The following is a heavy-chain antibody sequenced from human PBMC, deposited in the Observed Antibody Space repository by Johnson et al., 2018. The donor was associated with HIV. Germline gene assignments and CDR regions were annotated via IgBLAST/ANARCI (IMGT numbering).Heavy chain of an antibody. CDR2: ISYAGSEQ. CDR1: GFTFSTYG. CDR3: ARGSRYTYYNDDAYLLHAFDF. V-gene: IGHV3-30*19. D-gene: IGHD3-22*01. J-gene: IGHJ3*01. Sequence: QVQLVESGGGVVQPGGSLRLSCAASGFTFSTYGMYWVRQAPDKGLEWVAVISYAGSEQYCADYVKGRFAISRDSSKTTLYLQMNSLRAEDTAVYYCARGSRYTYYNDDAYLLHAFDFWGQGTKVTVSS.